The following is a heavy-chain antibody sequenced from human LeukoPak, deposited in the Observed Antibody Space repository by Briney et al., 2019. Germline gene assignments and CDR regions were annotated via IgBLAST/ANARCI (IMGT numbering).Heavy chain of an antibody. CDR1: GYSISSGYY. CDR2: IYHSGST. D-gene: IGHD6-19*01. J-gene: IGHJ4*02. CDR3: ARGGQWLVQGYFDY. Sequence: SETLSLSCSVAGYSISSGYYWGWIRQPPGKGLEWIGSIYHSGSTYYNPSLKSRVTISVDTSNNQFSLKLSSVTAADTAVYYCARGGQWLVQGYFDYWGQGTLVTVSS. V-gene: IGHV4-38-2*02.